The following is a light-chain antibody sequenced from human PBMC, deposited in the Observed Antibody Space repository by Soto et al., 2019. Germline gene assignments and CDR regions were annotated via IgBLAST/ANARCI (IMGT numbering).Light chain of an antibody. J-gene: IGKJ3*01. Sequence: ETVMTQSPATLSVSPGERPTLSCRASQSVSSNLAWYQQKPGQAPRLLIYDASTRATGIPARFSGSGSGTEFTLTISSLQSEDFEVYYCQQYNTWPITFGPGTKVDIK. CDR1: QSVSSN. CDR2: DAS. CDR3: QQYNTWPIT. V-gene: IGKV3-15*01.